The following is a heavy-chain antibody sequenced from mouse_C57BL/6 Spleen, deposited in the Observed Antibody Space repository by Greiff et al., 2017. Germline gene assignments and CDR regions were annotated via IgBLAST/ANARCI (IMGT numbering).Heavy chain of an antibody. Sequence: EVKLVESGPELVKPGASVKISCKASGYSFTDYNMNWVKQSNGKSLEWIGVINPNYGTTSYNQKFKGKATLTVDQSSSTAYMQLNSLTSEDSAVYYCAREGDYYGSSYRFAYWGQGTLVTVSA. CDR3: AREGDYYGSSYRFAY. J-gene: IGHJ3*01. D-gene: IGHD1-1*01. CDR1: GYSFTDYN. V-gene: IGHV1-39*01. CDR2: INPNYGTT.